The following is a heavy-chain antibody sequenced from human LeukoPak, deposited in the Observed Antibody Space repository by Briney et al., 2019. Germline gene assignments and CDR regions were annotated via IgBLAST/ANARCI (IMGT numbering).Heavy chain of an antibody. J-gene: IGHJ6*04. CDR1: GGSFSGYY. Sequence: PSETLSLTCAVYGGSFSGYYWGWIRQPPGKGLEWIGEINHSGSTNYNPSLKSRVTISVDTSKNQFSLKLSSVTAADTAVYYCARGLRGYCSGGSCSTYYYYYGMDVWGKGTTVTVSS. V-gene: IGHV4-34*01. CDR3: ARGLRGYCSGGSCSTYYYYYGMDV. D-gene: IGHD2-15*01. CDR2: INHSGST.